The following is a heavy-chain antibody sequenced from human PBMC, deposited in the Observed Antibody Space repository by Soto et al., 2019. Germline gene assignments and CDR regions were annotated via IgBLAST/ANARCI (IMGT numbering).Heavy chain of an antibody. V-gene: IGHV3-7*03. CDR3: AREVRVLEWLLYYYYYGMDV. Sequence: GGSLRLSCAASGFTFSSLWMSWVRQAQGKGLEWVANIKQDGSEKYYVDSVKGRFTISRDNAKNSLYLQMNSLRAEDTAVYYCAREVRVLEWLLYYYYYGMDVWGQGTTVTVSS. J-gene: IGHJ6*02. CDR2: IKQDGSEK. CDR1: GFTFSSLW. D-gene: IGHD3-3*01.